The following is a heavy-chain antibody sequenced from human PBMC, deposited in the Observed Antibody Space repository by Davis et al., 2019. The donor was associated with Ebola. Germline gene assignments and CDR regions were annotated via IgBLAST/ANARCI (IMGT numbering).Heavy chain of an antibody. D-gene: IGHD2-2*01. J-gene: IGHJ4*02. CDR3: AKHELGYCSSTSCYLWQFDY. V-gene: IGHV4-59*01. CDR1: GGSISSYY. CDR2: IYYSGST. Sequence: PSETLSLTCTVSGGSISSYYWSWIRQPPGKGLEWIGYIYYSGSTNYNPSLKSRVTISVDTSKNQFSLKLSSVTAADTAVYYCAKHELGYCSSTSCYLWQFDYWGQGTLVTVSS.